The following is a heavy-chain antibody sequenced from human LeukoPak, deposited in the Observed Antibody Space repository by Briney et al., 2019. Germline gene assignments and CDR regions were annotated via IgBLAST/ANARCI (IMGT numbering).Heavy chain of an antibody. D-gene: IGHD6-13*01. CDR2: IYPGDSDT. CDR1: GSRFTIYW. CDR3: ARQVVAAAGTKYFDY. J-gene: IGHJ4*02. V-gene: IGHV5-51*01. Sequence: GESLKISCKSSGSRFTIYWIAWVRQLPGKGVEWMGIIYPGDSDTRYSPSFQGQVTISADNSISTAYLQWSSLKASDTAMYYCARQVVAAAGTKYFDYWGQGTLVTVSS.